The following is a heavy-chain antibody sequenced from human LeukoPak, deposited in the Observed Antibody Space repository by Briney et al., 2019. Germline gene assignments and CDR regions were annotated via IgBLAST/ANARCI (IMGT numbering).Heavy chain of an antibody. D-gene: IGHD5-24*01. CDR1: GYTFTGYY. CDR2: INPNSGGT. V-gene: IGHV1-2*02. J-gene: IGHJ3*02. Sequence: ASVKVSCKASGYTFTGYYMHWVRQAPGQGLEWMGWINPNSGGTNYAQKFQGRVTMTSDTSISTAYMEVSWLRSDDTAVYYCARGSKEMGREKAAFDIWGQGTMVTVSS. CDR3: ARGSKEMGREKAAFDI.